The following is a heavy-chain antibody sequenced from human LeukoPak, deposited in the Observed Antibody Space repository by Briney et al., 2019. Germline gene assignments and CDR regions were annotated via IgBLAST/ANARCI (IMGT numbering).Heavy chain of an antibody. CDR3: ARVGRVRVGGTLGF. CDR2: ISGSGSTI. V-gene: IGHV3-11*01. J-gene: IGHJ4*02. D-gene: IGHD1-26*01. CDR1: GFTFKDYY. Sequence: GGSLRLPCAASGFTFKDYYMTWVRQAPGKGLEWVSYISGSGSTIYYADSVKGRFTVSRDNAENSLYLQMNSLIVEDTAVYYCARVGRVRVGGTLGFWGQGTLVTVSS.